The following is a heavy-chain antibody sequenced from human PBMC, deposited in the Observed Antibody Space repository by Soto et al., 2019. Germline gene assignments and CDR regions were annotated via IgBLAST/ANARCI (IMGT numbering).Heavy chain of an antibody. CDR2: IYSGGNT. V-gene: IGHV3-66*01. J-gene: IGHJ3*02. D-gene: IGHD3-22*01. CDR1: GFSVSSNY. CDR3: ARAWWGYYDSSGYPDAFDI. Sequence: GGSLRVSCAASGFSVSSNYLTWVRQAPGKGLEWVSIIYSGGNTYYADCVKGRFTISRDNSKNTLYLQMNSLRAEDTAVYYCARAWWGYYDSSGYPDAFDIWGQGTMVTVSS.